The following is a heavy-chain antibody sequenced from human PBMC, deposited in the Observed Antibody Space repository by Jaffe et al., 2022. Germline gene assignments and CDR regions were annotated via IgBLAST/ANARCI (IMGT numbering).Heavy chain of an antibody. Sequence: QVQLVQSGAEVKKPGASVKVSCKASGYTFTGYYMHWVRQAPGQGLEWMGRINPNSGGTNYAQKFQGRVTMTRDTSISTAYMELSRLRSDDTAVYYCARDLPREYCSGGSCYSGAFDIWGQGTMVTVSS. CDR3: ARDLPREYCSGGSCYSGAFDI. J-gene: IGHJ3*02. V-gene: IGHV1-2*06. D-gene: IGHD2-15*01. CDR2: INPNSGGT. CDR1: GYTFTGYY.